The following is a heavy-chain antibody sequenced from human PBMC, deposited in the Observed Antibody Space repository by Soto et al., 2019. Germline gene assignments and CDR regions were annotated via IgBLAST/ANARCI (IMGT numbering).Heavy chain of an antibody. D-gene: IGHD3-16*02. CDR2: IYYSGST. J-gene: IGHJ4*02. V-gene: IGHV4-59*08. CDR3: ATLSGGVIVEFYFDY. CDR1: GGSISSYY. Sequence: PSETLSLTCTVSGGSISSYYWSWIRQPPGKGLEWIGYIYYSGSTNYNPSLKSRVTISVDTSKNQFSLKLSSVTAADTAVYYCATLSGGVIVEFYFDYWGQGTLVTVSS.